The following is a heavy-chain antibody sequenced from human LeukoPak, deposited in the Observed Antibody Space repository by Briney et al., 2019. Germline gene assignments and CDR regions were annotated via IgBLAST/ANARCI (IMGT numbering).Heavy chain of an antibody. CDR1: GYTLTDLS. Sequence: ASVKVSCKVSGYTLTDLSMYWVRQAPGKGLEWMGVFDPENGETIYARKFRGRITMTEDTSTDTAYMELTSLRSEDTAVYYCATGGSNWNYGGGFDSWGQGTLVTVSS. CDR2: FDPENGET. V-gene: IGHV1-24*01. CDR3: ATGGSNWNYGGGFDS. J-gene: IGHJ4*02. D-gene: IGHD1-7*01.